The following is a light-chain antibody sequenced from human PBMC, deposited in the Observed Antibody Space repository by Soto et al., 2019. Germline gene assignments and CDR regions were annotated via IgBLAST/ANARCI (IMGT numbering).Light chain of an antibody. CDR1: QSVSSNY. Sequence: EIVLTQSPGTLSLSPGERATLSCRASQSVSSNYLAWFQQRPGQPPRLLISGASSRATGIPDRFSGSGSGTDFTLTISRLEPEDFAVYHCQQYGGVPWTFGQGTKVEIK. V-gene: IGKV3-20*01. J-gene: IGKJ1*01. CDR2: GAS. CDR3: QQYGGVPWT.